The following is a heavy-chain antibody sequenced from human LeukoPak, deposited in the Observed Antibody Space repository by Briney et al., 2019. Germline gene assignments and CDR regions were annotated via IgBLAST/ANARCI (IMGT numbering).Heavy chain of an antibody. Sequence: SSETLSLTCTVSGGSISSYYWSWIRQPPGKGLEWIGYIYYSGSTNYNPSLKSRVTISVDTSKNQCSLKLSSVPAADTAVYSCARLPTVTMDVWGKGTTVTVSS. D-gene: IGHD5-12*01. CDR2: IYYSGST. CDR3: ARLPTVTMDV. CDR1: GGSISSYY. V-gene: IGHV4-59*01. J-gene: IGHJ6*04.